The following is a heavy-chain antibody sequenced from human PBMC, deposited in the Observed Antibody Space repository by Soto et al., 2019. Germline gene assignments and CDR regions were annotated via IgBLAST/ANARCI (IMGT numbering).Heavy chain of an antibody. CDR2: ISSSGSTI. CDR3: ARMDHDYGDSLY. D-gene: IGHD4-17*01. Sequence: GGSLRLSCAASGFTFSSYEMNWARQAPGKGLEWVSYISSSGSTIYYADSVKGRFTISRDNAKNSLYLQMNSLRAEDTAVYYCARMDHDYGDSLYWREGTLVTVS. V-gene: IGHV3-48*03. J-gene: IGHJ4*02. CDR1: GFTFSSYE.